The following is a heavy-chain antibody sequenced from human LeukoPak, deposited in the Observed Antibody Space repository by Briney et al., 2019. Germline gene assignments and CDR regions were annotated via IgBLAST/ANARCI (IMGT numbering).Heavy chain of an antibody. CDR3: ARRAGAYSHPYDY. CDR1: GFTFSTYA. J-gene: IGHJ4*02. CDR2: ISGNNINT. V-gene: IGHV3-23*01. Sequence: GGSLRLSCAASGFTFSTYAMNWVRQAPGKGLEWVSVISGNNINTYYADSVKGRFTISRDNSKNTLYLQMNSLRAEDTAVYYCARRAGAYSHPYDYWGQGTLVTVSS. D-gene: IGHD4/OR15-4a*01.